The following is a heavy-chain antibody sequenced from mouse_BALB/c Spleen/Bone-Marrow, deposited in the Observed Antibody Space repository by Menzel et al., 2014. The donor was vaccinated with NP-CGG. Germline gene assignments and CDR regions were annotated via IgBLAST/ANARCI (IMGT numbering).Heavy chain of an antibody. CDR1: GYTFTNYF. Sequence: VQVVESGAELVKPGASVKLSCRVSGYTFTNYFVYWVKQRPGQGLEWIGEINPSNGTPNFNEKFKSKATLTVDKSSSTAYMQLSSLTSEDSAVYYCTRSGYYGYGWYFDVWGAGATVTVSS. CDR3: TRSGYYGYGWYFDV. V-gene: IGHV1S81*02. CDR2: INPSNGTP. J-gene: IGHJ1*01. D-gene: IGHD1-2*01.